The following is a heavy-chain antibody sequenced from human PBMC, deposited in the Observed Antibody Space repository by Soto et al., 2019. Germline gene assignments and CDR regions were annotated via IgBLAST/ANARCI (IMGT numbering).Heavy chain of an antibody. CDR2: ISGSGGST. D-gene: IGHD4-17*01. CDR1: GFTFSSYA. Sequence: GGSLRLSCAASGFTFSSYAMSWVRQAPGKGLEWVSAISGSGGSTYYADSVKGRFTISRDNSKNTLYLQMNSLRAEDTAVYYCAKDRRATVTTWVVRQDFDYWGQGTLVTVSS. V-gene: IGHV3-23*01. J-gene: IGHJ4*02. CDR3: AKDRRATVTTWVVRQDFDY.